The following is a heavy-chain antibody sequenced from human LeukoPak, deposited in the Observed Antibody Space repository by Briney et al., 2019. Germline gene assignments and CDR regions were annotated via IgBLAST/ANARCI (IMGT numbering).Heavy chain of an antibody. D-gene: IGHD3-22*01. J-gene: IGHJ4*02. CDR1: GYTFTSYY. Sequence: ASVKVSCKASGYTFTSYYMHWVRQAPGQGLEWMGIINPSGGSTSYAQKFQGRVTMTRDMSTSTVYMELSSLRSEDTAVYYCARGTYYDSSGYPRYYFDYWGQGTLVTVSS. CDR3: ARGTYYDSSGYPRYYFDY. V-gene: IGHV1-46*01. CDR2: INPSGGST.